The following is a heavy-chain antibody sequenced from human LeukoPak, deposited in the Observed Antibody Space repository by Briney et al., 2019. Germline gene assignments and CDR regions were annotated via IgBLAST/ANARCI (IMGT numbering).Heavy chain of an antibody. V-gene: IGHV3-53*05. CDR2: IYSGGST. D-gene: IGHD5-18*01. CDR1: GYTLRSNY. Sequence: PGGSLRLSCAASGYTLRSNYMSWVRQAPGKGLERGSVIYSGGSTYYADSVKGRFTISRDNSKNTLYLQMNSLRNEDTASYYGAREGRGDLTWIQLWSPFDYWGQGTLVTVSS. CDR3: AREGRGDLTWIQLWSPFDY. J-gene: IGHJ4*02.